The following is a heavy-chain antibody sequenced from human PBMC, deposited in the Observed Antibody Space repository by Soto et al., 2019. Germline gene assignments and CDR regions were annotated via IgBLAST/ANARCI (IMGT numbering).Heavy chain of an antibody. J-gene: IGHJ5*01. D-gene: IGHD5-18*01. V-gene: IGHV4-4*02. Sequence: SETLSLTCAVSGASVSSGDWWTWVRQSPGKGPECIGEIFHSGATNYNPSLKSRVDISMDKSKNQFSLRLTPVTAADTAAYYCARGYGTARRWFDFWGQGTLVTVSS. CDR2: IFHSGAT. CDR3: ARGYGTARRWFDF. CDR1: GASVSSGDW.